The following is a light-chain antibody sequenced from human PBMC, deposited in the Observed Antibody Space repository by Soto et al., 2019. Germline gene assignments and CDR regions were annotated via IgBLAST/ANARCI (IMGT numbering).Light chain of an antibody. V-gene: IGLV2-8*01. CDR2: EVS. CDR3: SSYAGSNNFV. J-gene: IGLJ1*01. CDR1: SSDVGSYDY. Sequence: QSVLTRPPSASGSPGQSVTISCTGTSSDVGSYDYVSWYQQHPGKAPKLMIYEVSKRPSGVPDRFSGSKSGNTASLTVSGLQAEDEADYYCSSYAGSNNFVFGTGTKVTVL.